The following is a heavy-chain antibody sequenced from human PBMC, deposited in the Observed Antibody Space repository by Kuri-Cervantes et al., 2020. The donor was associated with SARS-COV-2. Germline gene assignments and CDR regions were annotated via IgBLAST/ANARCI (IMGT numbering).Heavy chain of an antibody. CDR2: IKQDGSEK. Sequence: GESLKISCAASGFTFSAYWMSWVRQAPGKGLEWVANIKQDGSEKYYVDSVQGRFTIARDNAKNSLYLQMNSLRADDTAIYYCAKGGVGIQLWLLFDYWGQGTLVTVSS. J-gene: IGHJ4*02. V-gene: IGHV3-7*01. D-gene: IGHD5-18*01. CDR3: AKGGVGIQLWLLFDY. CDR1: GFTFSAYW.